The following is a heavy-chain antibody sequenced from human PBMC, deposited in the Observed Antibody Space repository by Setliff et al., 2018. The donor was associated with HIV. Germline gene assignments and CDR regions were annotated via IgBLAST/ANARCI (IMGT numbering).Heavy chain of an antibody. V-gene: IGHV4-4*07. CDR3: ARSLDYSGSGSYYVGWFDL. CDR2: IYSSGST. D-gene: IGHD3-10*01. Sequence: SETLSLTCTVSGGSISKYFWSWIRQSAEKGLEWIGRIYSSGSTNQDPSLKSRVSMSVDTSKSQFSLNLSSVTAADTAVYYCARSLDYSGSGSYYVGWFDLWGQGIPVTVSS. CDR1: GGSISKYF. J-gene: IGHJ5*02.